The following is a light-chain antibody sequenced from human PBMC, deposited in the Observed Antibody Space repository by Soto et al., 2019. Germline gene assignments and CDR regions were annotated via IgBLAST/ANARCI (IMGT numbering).Light chain of an antibody. CDR2: RNN. CDR1: SSNIGSNY. CDR3: AAWDDSLRGV. Sequence: SVLPQPPSASGTPGQTDTISCSGSSSNIGSNYVYWYQQLPGTAPKLLIYRNNQRPSGVPDRFSGSKSGTSASLAISGLRSEDEADYYCAAWDDSLRGVFGTGTKVTVL. V-gene: IGLV1-47*01. J-gene: IGLJ1*01.